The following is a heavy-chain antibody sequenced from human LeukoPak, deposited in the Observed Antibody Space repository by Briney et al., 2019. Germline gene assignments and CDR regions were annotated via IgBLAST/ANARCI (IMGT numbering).Heavy chain of an antibody. CDR2: IYYSGST. CDR3: ARGGGGDYFDY. D-gene: IGHD3-10*01. Sequence: SETLSLTCAVYGASFSGYYWSWIRQPPGKGLEWIGYIYYSGSTYYNPSLKGRVTISVDTSKNQFSLKLSSVTAADTAVYYCARGGGGDYFDYWGQGTLVTVSS. J-gene: IGHJ4*02. CDR1: GASFSGYY. V-gene: IGHV4-30-4*01.